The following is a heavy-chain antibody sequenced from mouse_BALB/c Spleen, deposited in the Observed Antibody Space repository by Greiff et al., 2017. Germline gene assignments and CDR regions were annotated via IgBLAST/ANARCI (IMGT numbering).Heavy chain of an antibody. V-gene: IGHV5-12-2*01. CDR1: GFTFSSYT. Sequence: EVMLVESGGGLVQPGGSLKLSCAAPGFTFSSYTMSWVRQTPEKRLEWVAYISNGGGSTYYPDTVKGRFTISRDNAKNTLYLQMSSLKSEDTAMYYCARESLGYAMDYRGREASVTVSS. D-gene: IGHD6-5*01. J-gene: IGHJ4*01. CDR2: ISNGGGST. CDR3: ARESLGYAMDY.